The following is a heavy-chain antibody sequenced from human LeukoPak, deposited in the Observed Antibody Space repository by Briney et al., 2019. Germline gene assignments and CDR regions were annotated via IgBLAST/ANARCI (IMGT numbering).Heavy chain of an antibody. D-gene: IGHD2/OR15-2a*01. CDR1: GFTFNSYS. V-gene: IGHV3-21*04. Sequence: GGSLRLSCAASGFTFNSYSMYWVRQAPGKGLEWVSSISSSSSHMFYADSVRGRFTISRDNAKHSLSLQLNRLRAEDTAIYYCPRVSIVITPTAPLGAFDIWGQGTMVTVSS. J-gene: IGHJ3*02. CDR2: ISSSSSHM. CDR3: PRVSIVITPTAPLGAFDI.